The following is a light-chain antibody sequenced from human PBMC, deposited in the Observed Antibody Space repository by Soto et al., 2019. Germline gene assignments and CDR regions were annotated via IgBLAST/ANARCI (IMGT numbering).Light chain of an antibody. CDR1: QSIATF. Sequence: DIQMTQSPSSLSASVGDRVTITCRASQSIATFLNWYQFRPGKAPKLLIYAASTLQTGVPSRLSGSGSGTDFTLTISSLQPEDCATYYCQQSYIHPYTFGQGTKLEIK. CDR2: AAS. V-gene: IGKV1-39*01. CDR3: QQSYIHPYT. J-gene: IGKJ2*01.